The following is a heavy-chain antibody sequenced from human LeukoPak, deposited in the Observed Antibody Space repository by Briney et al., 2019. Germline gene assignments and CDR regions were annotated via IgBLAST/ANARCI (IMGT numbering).Heavy chain of an antibody. CDR1: GYTFTNYD. D-gene: IGHD6-19*01. V-gene: IGHV1-8*01. J-gene: IGHJ5*02. CDR3: ARGLQSSGWYIRWFDP. Sequence: GASVKVSCKASGYTFTNYDINWVRQAPGQGLEWLGWMSPKSGDTGYAQKFQGRVTMTRYTSINTAYMELSSLTSEDTAVYYCARGLQSSGWYIRWFDPWGQGTLVTVSS. CDR2: MSPKSGDT.